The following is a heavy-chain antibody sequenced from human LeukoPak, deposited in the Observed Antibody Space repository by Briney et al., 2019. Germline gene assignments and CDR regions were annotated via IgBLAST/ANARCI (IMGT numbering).Heavy chain of an antibody. CDR2: IITGNGNT. CDR1: GYSFANYG. J-gene: IGHJ1*01. Sequence: ASVKVACKTSGYSFANYGMHWVRQAPRQSLEWMGWIITGNGNTKSSQKFQDRVALTRDTSASTAYMELNSLSSEDTAVYYCARVPLSDASGRYYSHWGQGTLVTVSS. V-gene: IGHV1-3*04. CDR3: ARVPLSDASGRYYSH. D-gene: IGHD3-10*01.